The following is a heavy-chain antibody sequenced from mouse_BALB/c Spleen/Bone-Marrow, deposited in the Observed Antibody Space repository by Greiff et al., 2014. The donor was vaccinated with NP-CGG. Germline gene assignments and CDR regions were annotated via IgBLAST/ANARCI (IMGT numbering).Heavy chain of an antibody. CDR2: IYPGNSDT. V-gene: IGHV1-5*01. Sequence: DVKLVESGTVLARPGASVKMSCKASGYTFTSYWMHWVKQRPGQGLEWIGAIYPGNSDTSYNQKLKGKAKLTAVTSTSTAYMELSSLTNEDSAVYYCTRYYYRFSAWFAYWGQGTLVTVSA. J-gene: IGHJ3*01. CDR3: TRYYYRFSAWFAY. D-gene: IGHD2-14*01. CDR1: GYTFTSYW.